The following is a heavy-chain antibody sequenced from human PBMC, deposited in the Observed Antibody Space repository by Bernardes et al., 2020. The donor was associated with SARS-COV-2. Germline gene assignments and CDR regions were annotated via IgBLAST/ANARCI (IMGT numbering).Heavy chain of an antibody. J-gene: IGHJ4*02. Sequence: SLRLSYASSGFPFSNHWMEWVRQSPGKGLEWVADIKSDGSEKYVVDSLKGRFTISRDNAKNSLYLQMNSLTAEDTAVYYCARGGYWSFDSWGQGTLVTVSS. CDR1: GFPFSNHW. CDR2: IKSDGSEK. V-gene: IGHV3-7*03. D-gene: IGHD2-8*02. CDR3: ARGGYWSFDS.